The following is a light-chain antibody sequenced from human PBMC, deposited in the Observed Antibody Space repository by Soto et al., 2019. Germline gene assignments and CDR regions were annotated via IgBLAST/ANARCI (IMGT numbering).Light chain of an antibody. V-gene: IGKV3-20*01. CDR3: QQYGNSPYT. Sequence: EMVWTQSPGTLSLSPGERATLSCRASQSVSSSSLAWYQQKPGQTPRLLIYGASSRATGIPDRFSGSGSGTDFTLTISRLEPEDFAVYYCQQYGNSPYTFGQGTKLEIK. CDR1: QSVSSSS. J-gene: IGKJ2*01. CDR2: GAS.